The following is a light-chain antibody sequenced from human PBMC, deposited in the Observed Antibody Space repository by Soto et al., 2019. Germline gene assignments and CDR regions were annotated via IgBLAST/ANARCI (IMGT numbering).Light chain of an antibody. Sequence: LTQPASVSVSPGQSITISSTGANSDIGAYDYVSWYQQLPRKVPKLIIYDVNDRPSAVSVRFSGSKSGNTASLTISGLQTEDEADYYFRSYTTRNTYVFGTGTKVTVL. J-gene: IGLJ1*01. CDR2: DVN. V-gene: IGLV2-14*03. CDR1: NSDIGAYDY. CDR3: RSYTTRNTYV.